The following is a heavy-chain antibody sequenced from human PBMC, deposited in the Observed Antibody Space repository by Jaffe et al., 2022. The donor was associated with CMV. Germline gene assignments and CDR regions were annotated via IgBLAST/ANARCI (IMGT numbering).Heavy chain of an antibody. Sequence: EVQLVESGGGLVKPGGSLRLSCAASGFTFSNAWMSWVRQAPGKGLEWVGRIKSKTDGGTTDYAAPVKGRFTISRDDSKNTLYLQMNSLKTEDTAVYYCTTDWVPGRPSSAAGYYMDVWGKGTTVTVSS. D-gene: IGHD6-13*01. CDR2: IKSKTDGGTT. V-gene: IGHV3-15*01. CDR3: TTDWVPGRPSSAAGYYMDV. J-gene: IGHJ6*03. CDR1: GFTFSNAW.